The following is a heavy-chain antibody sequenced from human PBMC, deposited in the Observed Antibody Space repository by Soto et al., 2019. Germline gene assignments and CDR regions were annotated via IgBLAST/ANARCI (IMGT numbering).Heavy chain of an antibody. Sequence: ASVKVSCKTSGYTFNTYGINWVRQAPGQGLELMGWISAYDGKTTYAEKFQGRVTLTTDTSTSTAYMELRSLRYEEKAIYYWERDKKEVWTSYWF. J-gene: IGHJ5*01. CDR2: ISAYDGKT. V-gene: IGHV1-18*01. CDR3: ERDKKEVWTSYWF. CDR1: GYTFNTYG. D-gene: IGHD3-16*01.